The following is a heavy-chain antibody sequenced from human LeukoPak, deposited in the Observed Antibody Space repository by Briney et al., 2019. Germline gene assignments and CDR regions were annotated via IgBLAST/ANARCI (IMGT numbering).Heavy chain of an antibody. V-gene: IGHV3-43*01. J-gene: IGHJ3*02. CDR2: ISWDGGST. CDR1: GFTFDDYT. CDR3: AKAYYYDSSGYIAATAPFDI. Sequence: GGSLRLSCAASGFTFDDYTMHWVRQAPGKGLEWVSLISWDGGSTYYADSVKGRFTISRDNSKNSLYLQMNSLRTEDTALYYCAKAYYYDSSGYIAATAPFDIWGQGTTVTVSS. D-gene: IGHD3-22*01.